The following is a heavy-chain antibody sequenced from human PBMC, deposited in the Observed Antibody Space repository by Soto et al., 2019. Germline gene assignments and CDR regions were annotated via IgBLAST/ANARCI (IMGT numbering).Heavy chain of an antibody. CDR2: IVPIFDIA. D-gene: IGHD6-13*01. J-gene: IGHJ3*02. Sequence: QVQLVQSGAEVKKPGSSVKVSCKASGGTFNSYTISWVRQAPGQGLEWMGRIVPIFDIAKYAQKFQGRVTSTADKSTGTAYMELSSLRSEDTAVYYCARGAFGGQQQLVRDGFEIWGQGTMVTVSS. V-gene: IGHV1-69*02. CDR1: GGTFNSYT. CDR3: ARGAFGGQQQLVRDGFEI.